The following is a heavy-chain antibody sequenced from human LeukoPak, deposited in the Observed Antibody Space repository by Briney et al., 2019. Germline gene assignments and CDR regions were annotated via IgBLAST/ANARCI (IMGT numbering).Heavy chain of an antibody. D-gene: IGHD1-7*01. J-gene: IGHJ4*02. V-gene: IGHV3-21*01. Sequence: GGSLRLSCAASGFTFSSSAMNWVRQAPGKGLEWVSSINNVGSHIYYAGSVRGRFTISRDNAKNTLYLQMNSLRAEDTAVYYCASSRKPWGGELLDYWGQGTLVTVSS. CDR1: GFTFSSSA. CDR3: ASSRKPWGGELLDY. CDR2: INNVGSHI.